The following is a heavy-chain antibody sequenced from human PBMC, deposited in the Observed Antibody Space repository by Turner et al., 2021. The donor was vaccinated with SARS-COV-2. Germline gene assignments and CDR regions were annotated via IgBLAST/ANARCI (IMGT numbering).Heavy chain of an antibody. CDR2: INHSGSN. CDR1: GGSFSGYY. Sequence: QVQLQQWGAGLLKPSETLSLTCAVYGGSFSGYYWSWIRQPPGKGLEWIGEINHSGSNNYNPSLKSRVTISVDTSKNQFSLKLSSVTAADTAVYYCARKPTGRYYYGMDVWGQGTTVTVSS. CDR3: ARKPTGRYYYGMDV. D-gene: IGHD4-17*01. J-gene: IGHJ6*02. V-gene: IGHV4-34*01.